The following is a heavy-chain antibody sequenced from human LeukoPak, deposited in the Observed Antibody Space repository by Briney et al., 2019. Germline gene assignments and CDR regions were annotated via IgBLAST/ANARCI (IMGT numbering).Heavy chain of an antibody. Sequence: GESLEISCKGSGYSFTSYWIGWVRQMPGKGLEWMGIIYPGGSDTRYSPSFQGQVTISADKSISTAYLQWSSLKASDTAMYYCARQPPRYCSGGSCPRDAFDIWGQGTMVTVSS. V-gene: IGHV5-51*01. D-gene: IGHD2-15*01. CDR3: ARQPPRYCSGGSCPRDAFDI. J-gene: IGHJ3*02. CDR1: GYSFTSYW. CDR2: IYPGGSDT.